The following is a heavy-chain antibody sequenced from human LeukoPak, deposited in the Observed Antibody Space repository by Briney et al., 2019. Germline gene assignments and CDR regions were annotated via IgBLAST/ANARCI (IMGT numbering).Heavy chain of an antibody. J-gene: IGHJ6*02. V-gene: IGHV3-33*01. CDR2: IWYDGSNK. CDR1: GFTFSSYG. Sequence: GGSPRLSCAASGFTFSSYGMHWVRQAPGKGLEWVAVIWYDGSNKYYADSVKGRFTISRDNSKNTLYLQMNSLRAEDTAVYYCARETGAYYYYGMDVWGQGTTVTVSS. CDR3: ARETGAYYYYGMDV. D-gene: IGHD7-27*01.